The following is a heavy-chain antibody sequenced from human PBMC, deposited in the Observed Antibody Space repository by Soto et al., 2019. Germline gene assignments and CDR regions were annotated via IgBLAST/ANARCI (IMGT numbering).Heavy chain of an antibody. CDR2: IYYSGST. CDR3: ARGREYRSSSSDY. J-gene: IGHJ4*01. Sequence: QVQLQESGPGLVKPSQTLSLTCTVSGGSISSADYYWSWIRQPPGKGLEWIGYIYYSGSTYYNPSLSSRIPISLDVAQNPFALRLSSVTAADTAVYYCARGREYRSSSSDYWGQGTLVTVSS. CDR1: GGSISSADYY. V-gene: IGHV4-30-4*01. D-gene: IGHD6-6*01.